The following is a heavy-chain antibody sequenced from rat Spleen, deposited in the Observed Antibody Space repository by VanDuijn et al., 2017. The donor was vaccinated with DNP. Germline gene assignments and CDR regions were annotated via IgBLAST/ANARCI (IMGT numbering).Heavy chain of an antibody. CDR2: VSGGGIT. Sequence: QVQLKESGPGLVQPARTLSLSCTVSGFSLTRNAVAWIRQPPGKGLEWIAAVSGGGITYYNSSLRSRLSITRDTSTSQVSLRMSGLQTEDTAMYFCARSDYSDDGFYYGYFDYWGQGVMVTVSS. D-gene: IGHD1-12*02. V-gene: IGHV2-6*01. J-gene: IGHJ2*01. CDR1: GFSLTRNA. CDR3: ARSDYSDDGFYYGYFDY.